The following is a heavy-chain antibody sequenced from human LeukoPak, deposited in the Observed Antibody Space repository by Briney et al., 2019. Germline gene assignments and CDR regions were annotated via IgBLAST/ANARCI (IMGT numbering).Heavy chain of an antibody. J-gene: IGHJ4*02. V-gene: IGHV3-30*18. Sequence: SGGSLSLFCAASGLPLTSSAMHWVRQAPGKGLEWVANRASHGNEIVNTNTVKGRSTISRDTSPNTLYLQMNDLRVDDTAVYYCAKDLPSSWSFDHWGQGILVTVSS. CDR2: RASHGNEI. D-gene: IGHD2-15*01. CDR3: AKDLPSSWSFDH. CDR1: GLPLTSSA.